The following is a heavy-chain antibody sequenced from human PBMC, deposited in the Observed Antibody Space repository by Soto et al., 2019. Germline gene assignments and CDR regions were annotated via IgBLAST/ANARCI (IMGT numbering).Heavy chain of an antibody. CDR3: ARGAGGRSYWAATDY. CDR2: IIPIFGTA. Sequence: SVKVSCKASGGTFSSYAISWVRQAPGQGLEWMGGIIPIFGTANYAQKFQGRVTITADESTSTAYMELSSLRSEDTAVYYCARGAGGRSYWAATDYWGQGTLATVSS. CDR1: GGTFSSYA. V-gene: IGHV1-69*13. D-gene: IGHD2-15*01. J-gene: IGHJ4*02.